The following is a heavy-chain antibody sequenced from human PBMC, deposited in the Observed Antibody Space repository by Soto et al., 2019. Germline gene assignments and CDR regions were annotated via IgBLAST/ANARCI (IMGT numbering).Heavy chain of an antibody. CDR3: GGGTSGYDYGLFDF. CDR2: ISADNDNT. V-gene: IGHV1-18*01. D-gene: IGHD5-12*01. J-gene: IGHJ4*02. CDR1: GYTFTKYG. Sequence: VQLVQSGGEVRKPGASVTVSCRASGYTFTKYGISWVRQAPGQGRERMGWISADNDNTNYAQNLQGRVTMTTDTSTSTVYMQLRSMRSDVTAVDVCGGGTSGYDYGLFDFWGQGTLVTVSS.